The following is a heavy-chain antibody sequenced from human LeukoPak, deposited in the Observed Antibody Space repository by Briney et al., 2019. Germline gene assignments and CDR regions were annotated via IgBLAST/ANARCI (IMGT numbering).Heavy chain of an antibody. CDR1: GFTLSNHW. D-gene: IGHD5-12*01. V-gene: IGHV3-7*01. Sequence: GGSLRLSCAASGFTLSNHWMIWVRQAPGKGLECVANIKQDGIEKYYLDSVKGRFTISRDNAKNSVYLQMNSLRAEDTAVYYCARIVAKPWDAFDIWGQGTMVTVSS. CDR2: IKQDGIEK. CDR3: ARIVAKPWDAFDI. J-gene: IGHJ3*02.